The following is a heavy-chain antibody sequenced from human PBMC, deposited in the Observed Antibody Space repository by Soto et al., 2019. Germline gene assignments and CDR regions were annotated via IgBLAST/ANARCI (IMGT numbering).Heavy chain of an antibody. Sequence: ASVKVSCKASGYTFTGYYMHWVRQAPGQGLEWMGWINPNSGGTNYAQKFQGWVTMTRDTSISTAYMELSRLRSDDTAVYYCASSIAVAGTPYYYYYYGMDVWGQGTTVTVSS. D-gene: IGHD6-13*01. CDR3: ASSIAVAGTPYYYYYYGMDV. CDR1: GYTFTGYY. CDR2: INPNSGGT. J-gene: IGHJ6*02. V-gene: IGHV1-2*04.